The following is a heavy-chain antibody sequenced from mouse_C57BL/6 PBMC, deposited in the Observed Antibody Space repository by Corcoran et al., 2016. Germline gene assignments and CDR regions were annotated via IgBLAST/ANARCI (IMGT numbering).Heavy chain of an antibody. J-gene: IGHJ1*03. V-gene: IGHV1-36*01. CDR3: ARADYYGSSYPWYFDV. CDR1: GFTFTDYY. CDR2: VYPYNGGT. D-gene: IGHD1-1*01. Sequence: EVQLQQSGPVLVKPGPSVKISCKASGFTFTDYYMHWVKQSHGKSLEWIGLVYPYNGGTSYNQKFKGKATLTVDTSSSTAYMELNSLTSEDSAVYYCARADYYGSSYPWYFDVWGTGTTVTVSS.